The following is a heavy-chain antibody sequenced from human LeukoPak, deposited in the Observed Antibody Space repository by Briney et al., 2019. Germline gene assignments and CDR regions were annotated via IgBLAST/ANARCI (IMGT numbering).Heavy chain of an antibody. Sequence: GGSLRLSCAASGFSFSDYYMTWVRQAPGRGLEWVSYINGRSSNIYYADTVKGRFTISRDNSKNSLYLHMNSLRVDDTAVYYCASRVGATSDHWGQGSLVTVAS. CDR3: ASRVGATSDH. J-gene: IGHJ1*01. V-gene: IGHV3-11*01. D-gene: IGHD1-26*01. CDR1: GFSFSDYY. CDR2: INGRSSNI.